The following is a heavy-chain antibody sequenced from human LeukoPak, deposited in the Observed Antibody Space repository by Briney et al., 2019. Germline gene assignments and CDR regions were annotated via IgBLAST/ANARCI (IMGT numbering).Heavy chain of an antibody. CDR2: IIPIFGIA. J-gene: IGHJ4*02. Sequence: SVKVSCKASGGTFSSYAISWVRQAPGQGLEWVGRIIPIFGIANYAQKFQGRVTITADKSTSTAYMELSSLRSEDTAVYYCARGVAARNGFDYWGQGTLVTVSS. V-gene: IGHV1-69*04. D-gene: IGHD6-6*01. CDR1: GGTFSSYA. CDR3: ARGVAARNGFDY.